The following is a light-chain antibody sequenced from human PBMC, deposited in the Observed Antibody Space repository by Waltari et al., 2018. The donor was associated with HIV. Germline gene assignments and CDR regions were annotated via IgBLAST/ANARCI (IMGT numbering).Light chain of an antibody. CDR3: QQYDDSPWT. CDR2: GAS. J-gene: IGKJ1*01. CDR1: QSVRSTS. Sequence: EIVLTQSPGTLSVSPGERATLSCRASQSVRSTSLAWYQQKPGQAPRLLIFGASVRATGIPDRFTGSESGTDFTLTISRLEPEDFAVYYCQQYDDSPWTFGQGTKVDIK. V-gene: IGKV3-20*01.